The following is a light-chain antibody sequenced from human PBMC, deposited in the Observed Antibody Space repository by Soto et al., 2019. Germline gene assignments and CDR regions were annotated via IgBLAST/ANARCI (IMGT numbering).Light chain of an antibody. Sequence: QMTQSPSTLSASVGDRVTITCRASHNIERWMAWYQQKPGKAPSLLIFDASTLHSGVPSRFSGSGSGTEFTLTISSLQPDDFATYYCQQFAVSRTFGQGTKVDI. CDR2: DAS. J-gene: IGKJ1*01. CDR3: QQFAVSRT. CDR1: HNIERW. V-gene: IGKV1-5*01.